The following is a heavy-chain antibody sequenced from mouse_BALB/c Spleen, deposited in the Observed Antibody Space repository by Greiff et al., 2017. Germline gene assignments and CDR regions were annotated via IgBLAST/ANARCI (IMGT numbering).Heavy chain of an antibody. D-gene: IGHD1-1*02. J-gene: IGHJ4*01. V-gene: IGHV3-2*02. Sequence: VQLQQSGPGLVKPSQSLSLTCTVTGYSITSDYAWNWIRQFPGNKLEWMGYISYSGSTSYNPSLKSRISITRDTSKNQFFLQLNSVTTEDTATYYCARWWMDYWGQGTSVTVSS. CDR2: ISYSGST. CDR1: GYSITSDYA. CDR3: ARWWMDY.